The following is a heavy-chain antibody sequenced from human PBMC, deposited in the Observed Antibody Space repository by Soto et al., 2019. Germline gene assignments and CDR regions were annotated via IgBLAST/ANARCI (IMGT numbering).Heavy chain of an antibody. D-gene: IGHD6-13*01. Sequence: VASVKVSCKASGYTFTSYDINWVRQATGQGLEWMGWMNPNSGNTGYAQKFQGRVTMTRNTSISTAYMELSSLRSEDTAVYYCARGLRVVGSWSVNWGQGTLVTVSS. CDR2: MNPNSGNT. V-gene: IGHV1-8*01. J-gene: IGHJ4*02. CDR1: GYTFTSYD. CDR3: ARGLRVVGSWSVN.